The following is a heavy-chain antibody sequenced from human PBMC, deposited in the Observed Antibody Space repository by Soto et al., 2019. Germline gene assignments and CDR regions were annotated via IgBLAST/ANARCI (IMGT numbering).Heavy chain of an antibody. Sequence: GGSLRLSCAASGFTFSNYAMSWVRQAPGKGLEWVSLVSATAGTTYYTDSVKGRFTISIDNSRNTVFLQINSLRADDTAVYYCAKDRLAGGFDYWGQGTLVTVSS. V-gene: IGHV3-23*01. D-gene: IGHD3-16*01. J-gene: IGHJ4*02. CDR1: GFTFSNYA. CDR2: VSATAGTT. CDR3: AKDRLAGGFDY.